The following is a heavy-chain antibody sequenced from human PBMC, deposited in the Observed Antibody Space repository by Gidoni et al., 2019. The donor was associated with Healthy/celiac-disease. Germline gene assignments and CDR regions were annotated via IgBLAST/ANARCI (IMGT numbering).Heavy chain of an antibody. CDR2: ISSSSSYI. CDR1: GFTFSSYS. CDR3: ARGFTRYDILTGYSF. D-gene: IGHD3-9*01. V-gene: IGHV3-21*01. Sequence: EVQLVESGGGLVKPGGSLRLSCAASGFTFSSYSMNWVRQAPGKGLEWVSSISSSSSYIYYADSVKGRFTISRDNAKNSLYMQMNSLRAEDTAVYYCARGFTRYDILTGYSFWGQGTTVTVSS. J-gene: IGHJ6*02.